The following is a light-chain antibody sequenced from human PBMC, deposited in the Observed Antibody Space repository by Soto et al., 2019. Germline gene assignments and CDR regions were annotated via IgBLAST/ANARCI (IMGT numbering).Light chain of an antibody. Sequence: EIVMTQSPATLSVSPGERATLSCRASQSISSNLAWYQQKPGQAPRLLMYGASTRATGIPARFSGSRSGTEFTLTISSLQSADFAVYYCQQYNNWPPLTFGGGTKVEIK. CDR3: QQYNNWPPLT. CDR1: QSISSN. CDR2: GAS. V-gene: IGKV3-15*01. J-gene: IGKJ4*01.